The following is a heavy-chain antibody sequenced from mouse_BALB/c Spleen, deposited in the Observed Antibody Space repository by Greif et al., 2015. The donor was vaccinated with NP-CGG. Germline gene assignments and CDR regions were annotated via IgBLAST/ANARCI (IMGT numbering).Heavy chain of an antibody. CDR2: INPSNGGT. CDR1: GYTFTSYY. J-gene: IGHJ3*01. D-gene: IGHD4-1*01. V-gene: IGHV1S81*02. CDR3: TRRELGLFAY. Sequence: QVQLQQSGAELVKPGASVKLSCKASGYTFTSYYMYWVKQRPGQGLEWIGEINPSNGGTNFNEKFKSKATLTVDKSSSTAYMQLSSLTSEDSAVYYCTRRELGLFAYWGQGTLVTVSA.